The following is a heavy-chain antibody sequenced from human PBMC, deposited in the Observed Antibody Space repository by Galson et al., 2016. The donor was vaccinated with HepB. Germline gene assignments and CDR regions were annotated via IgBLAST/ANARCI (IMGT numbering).Heavy chain of an antibody. J-gene: IGHJ3*02. CDR1: GGSFSGYY. Sequence: ETLSLTCDVYGGSFSGYYWTWIRQSPEKGLEWIGEINHSGSTNYNPSLESRVTMSVDKSKNEVSLKLRSVTAADTAVYYCARHPYVWGRRNWVGFDIWGQGTVVTVSS. V-gene: IGHV4-34*10. D-gene: IGHD3-16*01. CDR2: INHSGST. CDR3: ARHPYVWGRRNWVGFDI.